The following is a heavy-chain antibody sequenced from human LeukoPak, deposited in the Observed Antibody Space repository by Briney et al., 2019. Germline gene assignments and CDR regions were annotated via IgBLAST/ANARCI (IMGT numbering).Heavy chain of an antibody. V-gene: IGHV4-31*03. CDR3: ARRYYYDSSGYYSTPRNHDAFDI. Sequence: PSETLSLTCTVSGGSVSSGGYYWSWIRQHPGKGLEWIGYIYYSGSTYYNPSLKSRVTISVDTSKNQFSLKLSSVTAADTAVYYCARRYYYDSSGYYSTPRNHDAFDIWGQGTMVTVSS. CDR1: GGSVSSGGYY. D-gene: IGHD3-22*01. J-gene: IGHJ3*02. CDR2: IYYSGST.